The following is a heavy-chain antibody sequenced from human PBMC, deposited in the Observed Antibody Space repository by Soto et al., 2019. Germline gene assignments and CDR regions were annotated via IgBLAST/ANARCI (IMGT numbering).Heavy chain of an antibody. CDR1: GFTFSSYA. V-gene: IGHV3-23*01. Sequence: PGGSLRLSCAASGFTFSSYAMSWVRQAPGKGLEWVSAISGSGGSTYYADSVKGRFTISRDNSKNMLYLQMNSLRAEDTAVYYCARGRLYYYDSSGYPLDYWGQGTLVTVSS. J-gene: IGHJ4*02. D-gene: IGHD3-22*01. CDR3: ARGRLYYYDSSGYPLDY. CDR2: ISGSGGST.